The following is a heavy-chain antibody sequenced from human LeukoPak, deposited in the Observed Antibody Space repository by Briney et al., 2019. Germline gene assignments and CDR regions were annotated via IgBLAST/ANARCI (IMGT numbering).Heavy chain of an antibody. Sequence: SETLSLTCTVSGGSISSYYWSWIRQPPGKGLEWIGSIYYSGSTYYNPSLKSRVAISVDTSKNQFSLKLSSVTAADTAVYYCARVGGNIVAEYYFDYWGQGTLVTVSS. V-gene: IGHV4-39*07. D-gene: IGHD5-12*01. CDR1: GGSISSYY. J-gene: IGHJ4*02. CDR2: IYYSGST. CDR3: ARVGGNIVAEYYFDY.